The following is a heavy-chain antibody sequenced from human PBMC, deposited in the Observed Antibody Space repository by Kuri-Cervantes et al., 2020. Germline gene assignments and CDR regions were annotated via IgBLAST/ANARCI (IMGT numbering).Heavy chain of an antibody. D-gene: IGHD3-22*01. CDR3: AHTSFTPWNYDISGFTSGYFEY. CDR2: IYWDDDK. V-gene: IGHV2-5*02. Sequence: SGPTLVNPTQPLTLTCTFSGFSVSSSGVGVGWIRQPPGKALEWLALIYWDDDKHYSPSLKSRLTITKDNSKNQVVLTMTNMDPVDTATYYCAHTSFTPWNYDISGFTSGYFEYWGPGTLVTVSS. CDR1: GFSVSSSGVG. J-gene: IGHJ4*02.